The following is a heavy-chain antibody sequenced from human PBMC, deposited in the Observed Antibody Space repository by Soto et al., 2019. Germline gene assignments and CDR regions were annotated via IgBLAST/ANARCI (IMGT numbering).Heavy chain of an antibody. D-gene: IGHD3-10*01. CDR1: RGPFSSCA. V-gene: IGHV1-69*13. CDR3: ARAHGRPYGSGRWELYDY. CDR2: VTLIFGTA. J-gene: IGHJ4*02. Sequence: SVKVSCTASRGPFSSCAISWVRQAPAPGREWMGGVTLIFGTANYEQKFQGRVTITADESTSTAYMELSSLRSEHTAVDYCARAHGRPYGSGRWELYDYWGQGTLVTVSS.